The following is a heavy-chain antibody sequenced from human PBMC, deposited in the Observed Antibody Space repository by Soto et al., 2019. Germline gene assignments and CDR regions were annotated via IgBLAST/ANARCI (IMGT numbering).Heavy chain of an antibody. D-gene: IGHD6-13*01. Sequence: WGSLRLSCAASGFTFNTYAMNWFRQAPGKGLEWVSAISADGAGTYYADSVKGRFTISRDNSKNTLSLQMNSLRAEDTAIFYCARISSSSCTDYWGQGTLVTVSS. CDR1: GFTFNTYA. V-gene: IGHV3-23*01. CDR3: ARISSSSCTDY. J-gene: IGHJ4*02. CDR2: ISADGAGT.